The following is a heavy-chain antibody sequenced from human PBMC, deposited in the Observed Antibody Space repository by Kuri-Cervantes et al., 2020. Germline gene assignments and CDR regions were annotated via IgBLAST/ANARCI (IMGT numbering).Heavy chain of an antibody. CDR2: INPNSGGT. CDR3: ARERIAVAGQLDY. V-gene: IGHV1-2*02. J-gene: IGHJ4*02. D-gene: IGHD6-19*01. CDR1: GYTFSGYY. Sequence: ASVKVSCKASGYTFSGYYMYWVRQAPGQGLEWMGWINPNSGGTNHAQMFQGRVTMTRDTSISTAYMELSRLRSDDTAVYYCARERIAVAGQLDYWGQGTLVTVSS.